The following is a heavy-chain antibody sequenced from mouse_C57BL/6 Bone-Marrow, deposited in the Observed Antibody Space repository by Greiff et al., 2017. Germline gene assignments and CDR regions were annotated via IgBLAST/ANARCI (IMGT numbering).Heavy chain of an antibody. CDR3: ARNEETTVVVDWYFDV. J-gene: IGHJ1*03. CDR2: IWSGGST. V-gene: IGHV2-2*01. CDR1: GFSLTSYG. D-gene: IGHD1-1*01. Sequence: QVQLQQSGPGLVQPSQSLSITCTVSGFSLTSYGVHWVRQSPGKGLEWLGVIWSGGSTDYNAAFISRLSISKDNSKSQVFFKMNSLQADDTAIYYCARNEETTVVVDWYFDVWGTGTTVTVSS.